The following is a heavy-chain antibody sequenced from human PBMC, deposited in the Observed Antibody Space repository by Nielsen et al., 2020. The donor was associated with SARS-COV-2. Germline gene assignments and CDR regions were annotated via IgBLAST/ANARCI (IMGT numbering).Heavy chain of an antibody. CDR2: IIPLSGTA. V-gene: IGHV1-69*06. CDR1: GYTFTGYY. CDR3: ARVEMYRGGGYFQR. D-gene: IGHD2-2*01. Sequence: SVKVSCKASGYTFTGYYIQWVRQAPGQGLEWMGGIIPLSGTANYAQKFQGRVTVTADTSTSTAYMELSSLRSEDTAVYYCARVEMYRGGGYFQRWGQGTLVTVSS. J-gene: IGHJ1*01.